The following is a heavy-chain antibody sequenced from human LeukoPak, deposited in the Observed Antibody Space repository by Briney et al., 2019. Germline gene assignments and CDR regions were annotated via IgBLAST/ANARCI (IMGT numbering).Heavy chain of an antibody. CDR2: ISPGGGST. J-gene: IGHJ6*03. Sequence: ASVKVSCKSSGYTFTSNYIHWVRQAPGQGLEWMGIISPGGGSTSYAQKFQGRVTMTRDMSTSTVYMELSSLRSEDTAVYYCARSGYCSGGSCRTYYMDVWGKGTTVTVSS. CDR3: ARSGYCSGGSCRTYYMDV. D-gene: IGHD2-15*01. V-gene: IGHV1-46*01. CDR1: GYTFTSNY.